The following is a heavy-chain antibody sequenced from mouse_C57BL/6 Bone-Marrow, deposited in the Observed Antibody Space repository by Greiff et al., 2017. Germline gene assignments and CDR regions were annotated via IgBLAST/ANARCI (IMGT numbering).Heavy chain of an antibody. D-gene: IGHD2-4*01. CDR3: ASYDYDCY. CDR2: ISSGGSYT. V-gene: IGHV5-6*01. CDR1: GFTFSSYG. J-gene: IGHJ2*01. Sequence: EVQLVESGGDLVKPGGSLKLSCAASGFTFSSYGMSWVRQTPDKRLEWVATISSGGSYTYYPDSVKRRFTISSYNAKNTLYLQMSSLKSEDTALYYWASYDYDCYWGQGTTLTVSS.